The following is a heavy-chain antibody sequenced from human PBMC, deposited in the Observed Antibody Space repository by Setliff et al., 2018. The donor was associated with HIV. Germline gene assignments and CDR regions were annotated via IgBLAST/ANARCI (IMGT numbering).Heavy chain of an antibody. Sequence: PSETLSLTCTVSGGSVRSGSYYWSWIRQPPGKGLEWIGYIYYSGSPKHNPSLKSRVTISLDTSKNQFSLKLTYVTAADASVYYCARYSPRGYTLTGPYWGQGTLVTVSS. CDR2: IYYSGSP. CDR1: GGSVRSGSYY. V-gene: IGHV4-61*01. CDR3: ARYSPRGYTLTGPY. D-gene: IGHD6-25*01. J-gene: IGHJ4*02.